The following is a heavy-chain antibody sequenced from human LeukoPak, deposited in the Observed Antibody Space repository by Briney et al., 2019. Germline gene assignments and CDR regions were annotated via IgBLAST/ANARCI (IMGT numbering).Heavy chain of an antibody. Sequence: ASETLSLTCTVSGGSIRSSYYYWGWIRQPPGKGLEWIGSIYDSGSTNYNPSLKSRVTISVDTSKNQFSLKLSSVTAADTAVYYCARGGGVTWLRRWGQGTLVTVSS. CDR2: IYDSGST. J-gene: IGHJ4*02. D-gene: IGHD3-3*01. V-gene: IGHV4-39*07. CDR3: ARGGGVTWLRR. CDR1: GGSIRSSYYY.